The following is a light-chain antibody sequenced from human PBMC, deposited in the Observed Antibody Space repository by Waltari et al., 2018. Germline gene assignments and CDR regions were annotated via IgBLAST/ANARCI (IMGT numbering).Light chain of an antibody. CDR2: HAS. CDR1: RTIGLS. CDR3: QQYNNWPPGT. Sequence: KVVTQSPATLSVSPGERVILSCRTSRTIGLSLAWYQQKPGQAPRLLIYHASTRATGVPARFSGSGSEAEFTLTISSLQSEDVAVYYCQQYNNWPPGTFGQGTKVEI. J-gene: IGKJ1*01. V-gene: IGKV3-15*01.